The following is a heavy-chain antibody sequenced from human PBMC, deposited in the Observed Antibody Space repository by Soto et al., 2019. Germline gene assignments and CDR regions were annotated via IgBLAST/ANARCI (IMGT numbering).Heavy chain of an antibody. V-gene: IGHV1-46*01. CDR2: INPRGGRT. Sequence: SVKVSCKASGYTFTNYYMHWVRQAPGQGLEWMGMINPRGGRTTYPQKFQGKVTMTTDTSTSTVNMELSSLRSEDTAVYYCAGGLADYYEDGNTPYKACDLWGEGTMVTVP. D-gene: IGHD3-22*01. J-gene: IGHJ3*01. CDR1: GYTFTNYY. CDR3: AGGLADYYEDGNTPYKACDL.